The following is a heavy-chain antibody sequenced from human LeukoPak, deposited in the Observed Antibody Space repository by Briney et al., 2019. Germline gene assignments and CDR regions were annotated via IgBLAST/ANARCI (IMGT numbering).Heavy chain of an antibody. D-gene: IGHD5-18*01. Sequence: PSETLSLTCTVSGGSLSSYYWSWIRQPPGKGLEWIGYIYYSGSTNYTPSLKSRVTISVDTSKNQFSLKLSSVTAADTAVYYCARSGAMVTGDAFDIWGQGTMVTVSS. CDR2: IYYSGST. V-gene: IGHV4-59*08. CDR3: ARSGAMVTGDAFDI. J-gene: IGHJ3*02. CDR1: GGSLSSYY.